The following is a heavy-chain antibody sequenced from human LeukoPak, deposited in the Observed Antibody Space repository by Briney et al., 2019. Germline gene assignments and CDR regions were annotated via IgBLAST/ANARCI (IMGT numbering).Heavy chain of an antibody. CDR2: IIPIFGTA. V-gene: IGHV1-69*13. J-gene: IGHJ6*02. Sequence: GASVKESCKASGGTFSSYAISWVRQAPGQGLEWMGGIIPIFGTANYAQKFQGRVTITADESTSTAHMELSSLRSEDTAVYYCARVSGGNSYYYFGMDVWGQGTTVTVS. CDR3: ARVSGGNSYYYFGMDV. CDR1: GGTFSSYA. D-gene: IGHD4-23*01.